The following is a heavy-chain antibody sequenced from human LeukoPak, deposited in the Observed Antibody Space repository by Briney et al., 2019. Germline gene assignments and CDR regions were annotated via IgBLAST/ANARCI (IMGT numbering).Heavy chain of an antibody. CDR3: ARGAAGGYCSSTSCYNWFDP. V-gene: IGHV4-59*01. J-gene: IGHJ5*02. CDR1: GGSISSYY. D-gene: IGHD2-2*01. Sequence: SETLSLTCTVSGGSISSYYWSWIRQPPGKGLEWIGYIYYNGSTNYNPSLKSRVTISVDTSKNQFSLKLSSVTAADTAVYYCARGAAGGYCSSTSCYNWFDPWGQGTLVTVSS. CDR2: IYYNGST.